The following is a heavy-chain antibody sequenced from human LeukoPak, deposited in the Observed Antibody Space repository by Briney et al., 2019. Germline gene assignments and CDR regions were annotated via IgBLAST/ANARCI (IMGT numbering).Heavy chain of an antibody. V-gene: IGHV3-20*04. D-gene: IGHD5-24*01. J-gene: IGHJ4*02. CDR1: GGTTDDYG. CDR2: INWDGTNT. CDR3: VKDVSNNWYGFDY. Sequence: TGGSLRLSCAASGGTTDDYGMSWVRQAPGKGLEWVSGINWDGTNTYYAESVKGRFTISRDSAEKSLYLQMNSLRDDDTAFYYCVKDVSNNWYGFDYWGQGTLATVSS.